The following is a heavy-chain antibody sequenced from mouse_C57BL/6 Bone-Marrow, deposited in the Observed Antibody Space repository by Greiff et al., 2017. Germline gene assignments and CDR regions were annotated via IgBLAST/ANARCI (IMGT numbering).Heavy chain of an antibody. V-gene: IGHV1-54*01. CDR2: INPGSGGN. D-gene: IGHD1-1*01. CDR3: AIYFYGSAAMDY. Sequence: QVQLQQSGAELVRPGTSVKVSCKASGYAFTNYLIEWVKQRPGQGLEWIGVINPGSGGNNYNEKFKGKATLTADKSSSPAYMQLSSLTSEDSAVYFCAIYFYGSAAMDYWGQGTSVTVSS. CDR1: GYAFTNYL. J-gene: IGHJ4*01.